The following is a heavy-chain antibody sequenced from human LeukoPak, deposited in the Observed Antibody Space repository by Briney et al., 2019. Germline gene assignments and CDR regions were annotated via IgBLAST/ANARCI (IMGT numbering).Heavy chain of an antibody. Sequence: VASVKVSCKASGYTFTGYYRHLVRQAPGQGVEGMGWINPNSGGTNYAQKFQGRVTMTRDTSISTAYMELSRLRSDDTAVYYCARDPYCSGGSCPLNWFDPWGQGTLVTVSS. CDR1: GYTFTGYY. V-gene: IGHV1-2*02. D-gene: IGHD2-15*01. CDR2: INPNSGGT. CDR3: ARDPYCSGGSCPLNWFDP. J-gene: IGHJ5*02.